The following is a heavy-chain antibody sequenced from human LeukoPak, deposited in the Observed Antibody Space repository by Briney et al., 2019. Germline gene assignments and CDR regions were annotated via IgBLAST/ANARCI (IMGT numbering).Heavy chain of an antibody. CDR2: IWYDGSNK. J-gene: IGHJ4*02. Sequence: GRSLRLSCAASGFTFSSYGMHWVRQAPGKGLEWVAVIWYDGSNKYYADSVKGRFTISRDNSKNTLYLQMNSLRAEDTAVYYCARGHLYGSGSCPDYWGQGTLVTVSS. V-gene: IGHV3-33*01. CDR1: GFTFSSYG. CDR3: ARGHLYGSGSCPDY. D-gene: IGHD3-10*01.